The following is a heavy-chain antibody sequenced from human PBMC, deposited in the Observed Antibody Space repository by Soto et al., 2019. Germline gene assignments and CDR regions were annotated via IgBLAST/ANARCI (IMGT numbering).Heavy chain of an antibody. CDR2: IYYSGST. CDR1: GGSISSGGYY. D-gene: IGHD2-2*01. J-gene: IGHJ5*02. Sequence: SETLSLTCTVSGGSISSGGYYWSWIRQHPGKGLEWIGYIYYSGSTYYNPSLKSRVTISVDTSKNHFSLKLSSVTAADTAVYYCARGGSDCSSTSCPPSFDPWGQGTLVTVSS. V-gene: IGHV4-31*03. CDR3: ARGGSDCSSTSCPPSFDP.